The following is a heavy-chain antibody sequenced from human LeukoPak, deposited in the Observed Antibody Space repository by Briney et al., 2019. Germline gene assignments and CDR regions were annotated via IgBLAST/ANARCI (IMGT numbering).Heavy chain of an antibody. J-gene: IGHJ4*02. V-gene: IGHV3-30*03. CDR2: ISYDGSNK. D-gene: IGHD1-7*01. CDR3: ARWRTGTSFDY. CDR1: GFTFSSNG. Sequence: GGSLRLSCAASGFTFSSNGMHWVRQAPGKGLEWVALISYDGSNKDYADSVKGRFTISRDNSKNTLYLQMNSLRPEDTAVYYCARWRTGTSFDYWGQGTLVIVSS.